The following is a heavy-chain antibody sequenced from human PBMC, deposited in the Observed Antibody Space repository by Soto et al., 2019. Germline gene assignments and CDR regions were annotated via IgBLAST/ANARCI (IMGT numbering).Heavy chain of an antibody. Sequence: PSETLSLTCTVSGGSVSSGGYFWSWIRQPPGEGLEWIGHIYNSGSTYSNPSLRGRVTISVDTSKSQFSLKLSSVTAADTAVYYCARGPSADKIDFWGQGTLVT. J-gene: IGHJ4*02. D-gene: IGHD3-3*01. V-gene: IGHV4-30-4*01. CDR2: IYNSGST. CDR3: ARGPSADKIDF. CDR1: GGSVSSGGYF.